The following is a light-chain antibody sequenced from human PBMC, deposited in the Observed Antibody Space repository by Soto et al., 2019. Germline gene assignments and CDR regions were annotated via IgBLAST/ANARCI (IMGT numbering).Light chain of an antibody. Sequence: DIQMTQSPSTLSAYVGDRVTITCRASQSIFNWLAWYQQKPEKAPNLLIYDASSLQSGVPARFSGSGSGTEFTLTISSLQPDDSATYYCHQYKSATFGQGTKLEI. CDR2: DAS. CDR3: HQYKSAT. CDR1: QSIFNW. J-gene: IGKJ2*01. V-gene: IGKV1-5*01.